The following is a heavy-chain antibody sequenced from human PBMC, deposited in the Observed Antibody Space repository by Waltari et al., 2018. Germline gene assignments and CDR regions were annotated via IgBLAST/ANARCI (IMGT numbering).Heavy chain of an antibody. CDR2: VHNAGSA. Sequence: QVQLQESGPGLVKPSGTLSLICDVSGYSIGSGTNLGWARQPPGKGLEWIGSVHNAGSAHYNPSLKSRVTISVGTSRRQFALRLDSVTAADTAIYYCARGPRVWDTILLGTSFDYWGQGTLVTVPS. J-gene: IGHJ4*02. CDR1: GYSIGSGTN. D-gene: IGHD3-16*01. V-gene: IGHV4-38-2*01. CDR3: ARGPRVWDTILLGTSFDY.